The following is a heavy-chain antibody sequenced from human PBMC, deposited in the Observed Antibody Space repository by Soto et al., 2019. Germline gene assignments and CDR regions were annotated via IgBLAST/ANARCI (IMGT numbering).Heavy chain of an antibody. J-gene: IGHJ5*02. CDR3: ARRDRATGWFDP. Sequence: GECLTISCEGSVYSFTSYWIGWVLQMPGKGLEWMGIIYPGDSDTRYSPSFQGQVTISADKSISTAYLQWSSLKASDTAMYYCARRDRATGWFDPWGQGTLVTVSS. V-gene: IGHV5-51*01. D-gene: IGHD4-4*01. CDR2: IYPGDSDT. CDR1: VYSFTSYW.